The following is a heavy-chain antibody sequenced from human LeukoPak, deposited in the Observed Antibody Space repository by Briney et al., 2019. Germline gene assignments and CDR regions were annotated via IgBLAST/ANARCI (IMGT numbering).Heavy chain of an antibody. Sequence: ASVKVSCKASEYIFTGYYMHWVRQAPGQGLEWMGRINPNNGATNYAQKFQGRVTITGDTSINTAYMELSSLRSDDTAVYYSTRESGSYHGNDYWGQGTLVTVSS. V-gene: IGHV1-2*06. CDR1: EYIFTGYY. CDR3: TRESGSYHGNDY. D-gene: IGHD1-26*01. CDR2: INPNNGAT. J-gene: IGHJ4*02.